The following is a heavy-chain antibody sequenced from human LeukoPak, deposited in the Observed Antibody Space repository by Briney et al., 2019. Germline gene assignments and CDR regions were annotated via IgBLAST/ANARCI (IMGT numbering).Heavy chain of an antibody. J-gene: IGHJ4*02. CDR2: IKQDGSEK. CDR1: GFTFSSYW. Sequence: GGSLKLSCAASGFTFSSYWMSWVRQAPGKGLEWVANIKQDGSEKYYVDSVKGRSTISRDNAKNSLYLQMNSLRAEDTAVYYCARGPLIWGRLTFYFDYWGQGTLVTVSS. V-gene: IGHV3-7*01. CDR3: ARGPLIWGRLTFYFDY. D-gene: IGHD3-10*01.